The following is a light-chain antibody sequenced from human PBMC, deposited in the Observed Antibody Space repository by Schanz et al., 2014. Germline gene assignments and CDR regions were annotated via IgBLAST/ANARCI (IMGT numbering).Light chain of an antibody. CDR2: GKN. CDR1: SSNIGAGYD. V-gene: IGLV1-40*01. J-gene: IGLJ2*01. CDR3: SSYAGSNNLV. Sequence: QSVLTQPPSVSGAPGQRVTISCTGSSSNIGAGYDVHWYQQLPGTAPKLLIYGKNNRPSGVPDRFSASKSGSSASLAITGLQAEDEGDYYCSSYAGSNNLVFGGGTKLTVL.